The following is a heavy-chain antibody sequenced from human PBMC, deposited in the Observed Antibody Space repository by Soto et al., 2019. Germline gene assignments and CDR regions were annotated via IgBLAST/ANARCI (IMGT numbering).Heavy chain of an antibody. J-gene: IGHJ4*02. Sequence: GGSLRLSCAASGFTFSSYWMSWVRQAPGKGLEWVANIKQDGSEKYYVDSVKGRFTISRDNAKNSLYLQMNSLRAEDTAVYYCAREYRITMIVVVTAGIDYWGQGTLVTVYS. V-gene: IGHV3-7*03. CDR1: GFTFSSYW. D-gene: IGHD3-22*01. CDR3: AREYRITMIVVVTAGIDY. CDR2: IKQDGSEK.